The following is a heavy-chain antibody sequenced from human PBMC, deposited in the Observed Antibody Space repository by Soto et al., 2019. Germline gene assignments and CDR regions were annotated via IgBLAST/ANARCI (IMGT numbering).Heavy chain of an antibody. Sequence: QEQLVQSGPEVKKPGASVKVSCTASGYTFTGHYIHWVRQAPGQGLEWVGWINPDSGSTNSAQRFHGWVTMTANTSINTAYMGVKSLKSDDAAVYYCGRAPHPGAAPGPPVTSWGQGTLVTAPS. V-gene: IGHV1-2*04. J-gene: IGHJ5*02. CDR1: GYTFTGHY. D-gene: IGHD4-17*01. CDR3: GRAPHPGAAPGPPVTS. CDR2: INPDSGST.